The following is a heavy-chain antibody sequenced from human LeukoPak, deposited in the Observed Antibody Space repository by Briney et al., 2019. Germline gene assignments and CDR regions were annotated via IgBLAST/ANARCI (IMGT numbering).Heavy chain of an antibody. CDR1: GGSISSYY. CDR2: IYYSGST. V-gene: IGHV4-59*01. D-gene: IGHD6-19*01. J-gene: IGHJ5*02. CDR3: ARGRGFGGGSSGWYNNWFDP. Sequence: SETLSLTCTVSGGSISSYYWSWIRQPPGKGLEWIGYIYYSGSTNYNPSLKSRVIISVDTSKNQFSLKLSSVTAADTAVYYCARGRGFGGGSSGWYNNWFDPWGQGTLVTVSS.